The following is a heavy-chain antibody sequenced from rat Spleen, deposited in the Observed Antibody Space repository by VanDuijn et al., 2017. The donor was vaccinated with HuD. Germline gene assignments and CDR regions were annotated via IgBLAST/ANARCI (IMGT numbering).Heavy chain of an antibody. CDR3: AVSGYGY. D-gene: IGHD4-3*01. CDR2: ISNGGANT. CDR1: GFIFGNYA. J-gene: IGHJ2*01. Sequence: EVQLVESGGGLVQPGRSLKLSCVASGFIFGNYAMAWVRQAPTKGLEWIASISNGGANTYYRDSVKGRFTISRDNAKNTVYLQMNSLRSEDTATYYCAVSGYGYWGQGVMVTVSS. V-gene: IGHV5S13*01.